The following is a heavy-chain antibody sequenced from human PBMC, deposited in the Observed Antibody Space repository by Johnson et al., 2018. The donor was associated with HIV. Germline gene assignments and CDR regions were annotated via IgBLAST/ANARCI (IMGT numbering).Heavy chain of an antibody. CDR3: ARGGPYDSGIIDAFDI. V-gene: IGHV3-30*02. CDR2: IQYDGGDK. Sequence: QVQLVESGGGVVQPGGPLRLSCAASGFTFRTNGMHWVRQAPGKGLEWISFIQYDGGDKSYADSVEGRFTISRDNYKNTLYLQMNSLRPEDTGLYYCARGGPYDSGIIDAFDIWGQGTMVTVSS. CDR1: GFTFRTNG. J-gene: IGHJ3*02. D-gene: IGHD3-10*01.